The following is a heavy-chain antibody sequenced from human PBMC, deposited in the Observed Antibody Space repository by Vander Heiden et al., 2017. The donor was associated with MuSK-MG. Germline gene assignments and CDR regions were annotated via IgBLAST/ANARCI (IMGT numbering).Heavy chain of an antibody. CDR3: VSRVSSGGGFDL. J-gene: IGHJ2*01. Sequence: LVESGGGLVKPGGSLRLSCTASGFTFSNSSMTWVRQAPGKGLEWVSSIGKGGATFHYADSVKGRFTISRDNAKKSLFLQMNSLRPEDTAVYFCVSRVSSGGGFDLWGRGILVSVS. CDR2: IGKGGATF. D-gene: IGHD6-19*01. V-gene: IGHV3-21*01. CDR1: GFTFSNSS.